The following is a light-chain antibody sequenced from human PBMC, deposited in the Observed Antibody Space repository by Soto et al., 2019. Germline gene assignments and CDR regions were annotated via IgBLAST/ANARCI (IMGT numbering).Light chain of an antibody. CDR2: GAS. Sequence: EIVLTQSPGTLSLYPGERATLSCRASQSISNNYLTWYQQKPGQAPRLLIYGASNRATGIPDRFSGSGSGTDFTLTINRLEPEDFDVYYCQQYGSSLLTFGPGTKVDIK. V-gene: IGKV3-20*01. J-gene: IGKJ3*01. CDR3: QQYGSSLLT. CDR1: QSISNNY.